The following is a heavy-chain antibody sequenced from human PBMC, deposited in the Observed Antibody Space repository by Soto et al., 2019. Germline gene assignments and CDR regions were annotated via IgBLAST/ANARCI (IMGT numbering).Heavy chain of an antibody. CDR2: FDPEDGET. J-gene: IGHJ3*02. V-gene: IGHV1-24*01. D-gene: IGHD1-26*01. CDR3: ATLIHIVGADHDAFDI. CDR1: GYTLTELS. Sequence: GASVKVSCKVSGYTLTELSMHWVRQAPGKGLEWMGSFDPEDGETIYAQKFQSRVTMTEDTSTETAYMELSSLRSEDTAVYYCATLIHIVGADHDAFDIWGQGTMVTVSS.